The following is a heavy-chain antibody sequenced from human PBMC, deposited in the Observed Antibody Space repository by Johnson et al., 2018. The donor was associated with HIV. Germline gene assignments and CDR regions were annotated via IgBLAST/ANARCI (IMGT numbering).Heavy chain of an antibody. CDR3: ASLSSSLFGAFDI. D-gene: IGHD6-13*01. CDR2: ISGSGGST. V-gene: IGHV3-23*04. J-gene: IGHJ3*02. Sequence: VQLVESGGGVVQPGRSLRLSCAASGFTFSSYAMSWVRQAPGKGLEWVSAISGSGGSTYYADSVKGRFTISRDNSKNTLYLQMNSLRAEDTAVYYCASLSSSLFGAFDIWGQGTMVTVSS. CDR1: GFTFSSYA.